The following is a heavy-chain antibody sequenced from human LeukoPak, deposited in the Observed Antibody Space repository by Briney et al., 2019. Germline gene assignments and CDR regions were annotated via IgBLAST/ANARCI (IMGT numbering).Heavy chain of an antibody. D-gene: IGHD3-10*01. J-gene: IGHJ4*02. CDR3: AKDLWFGELSSCY. V-gene: IGHV3-23*01. CDR1: GFTFSSYA. CDR2: ISGSGGST. Sequence: GGSLRLSCAASGFTFSSYAMSWVRQAPGKGLEWVSAISGSGGSTNYADSVKGRFTISRDNSKNTLYLQMNSLRAEDTAVYYCAKDLWFGELSSCYWGQGTLVTVSS.